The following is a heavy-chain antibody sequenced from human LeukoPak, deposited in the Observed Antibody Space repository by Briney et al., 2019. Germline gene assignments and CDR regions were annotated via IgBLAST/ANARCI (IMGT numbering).Heavy chain of an antibody. D-gene: IGHD3-22*01. Sequence: GGSLRLSCVPSGFTFSNYAMTWVRQAPGKGLEWVSALSGSGGSAYYADSVKGRFTISRDNSKNTLYLQMNSLRAEDTAVYYCAKGRYESSGFNWAAWGQGTLVTVSS. CDR1: GFTFSNYA. J-gene: IGHJ4*02. CDR3: AKGRYESSGFNWAA. CDR2: LSGSGGSA. V-gene: IGHV3-23*01.